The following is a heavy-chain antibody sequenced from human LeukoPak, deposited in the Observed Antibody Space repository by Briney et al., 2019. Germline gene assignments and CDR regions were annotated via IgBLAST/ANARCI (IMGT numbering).Heavy chain of an antibody. CDR1: GFTSNSYD. D-gene: IGHD5-24*01. Sequence: GGSLRLSCAASGFTSNSYDMHWVRQAPGKGLEWVSAISSGSSYIYYADSMKGRFTISRDNAENSLYLQMNSLRAEDTAVYFCARGEEKATITGLDSWGQGTLVTVSS. CDR2: ISSGSSYI. V-gene: IGHV3-21*01. J-gene: IGHJ4*02. CDR3: ARGEEKATITGLDS.